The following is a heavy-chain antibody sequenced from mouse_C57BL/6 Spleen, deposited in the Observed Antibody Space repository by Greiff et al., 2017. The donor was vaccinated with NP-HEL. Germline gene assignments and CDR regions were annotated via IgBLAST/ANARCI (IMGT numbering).Heavy chain of an antibody. J-gene: IGHJ4*01. D-gene: IGHD1-1*01. CDR1: GFSLTSYG. Sequence: QVQLKQSGPGLVQPSQSLSITCTVSGFSLTSYGVHWVRQSPGKGLEWLGVIWSGGSTDYNAAFISRLSISKDNSKSQVFFKMNSLQADDTAIYYCAREGTTVDYYAMDYWGQGTSVTVSS. CDR2: IWSGGST. CDR3: AREGTTVDYYAMDY. V-gene: IGHV2-2*01.